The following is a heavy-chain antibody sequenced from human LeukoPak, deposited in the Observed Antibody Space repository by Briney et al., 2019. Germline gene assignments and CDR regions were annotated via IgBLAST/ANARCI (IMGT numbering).Heavy chain of an antibody. CDR3: TRGRHYYGSGTGGFAFDI. CDR2: ISRKAYGGTT. Sequence: GGSLRLSCSTSGFTFGDYAMTWVRQGPGKGLEWVGFISRKAYGGTTEYAASVKGRFTISRDESKSIAYLQMNSLKIEDTAVYYCTRGRHYYGSGTGGFAFDIWGQGTMVTVSS. V-gene: IGHV3-49*04. J-gene: IGHJ3*02. CDR1: GFTFGDYA. D-gene: IGHD3-10*01.